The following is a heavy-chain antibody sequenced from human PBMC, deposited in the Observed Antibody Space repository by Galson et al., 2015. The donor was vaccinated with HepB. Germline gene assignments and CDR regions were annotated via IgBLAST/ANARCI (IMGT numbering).Heavy chain of an antibody. D-gene: IGHD1-1*01. V-gene: IGHV3-33*01. CDR1: GFTFSRYG. CDR2: IRYDGRNK. Sequence: LRLSCAASGFTFSRYGMQWVRQAPGKGLEWVADIRYDGRNKYYADSVRGRFSISRDNSKKTLYLQMDSLRDEDTAVYYCTGDRFETNPMDVVPGTIVKWGQGTLVTVSS. CDR3: TGDRFETNPMDVVPGTIVK. J-gene: IGHJ4*02.